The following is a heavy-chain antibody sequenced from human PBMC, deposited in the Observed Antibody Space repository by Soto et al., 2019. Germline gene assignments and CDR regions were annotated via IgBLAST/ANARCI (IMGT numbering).Heavy chain of an antibody. Sequence: PGGSLRLSCAAYGFSLTNYWMHWVRQAPGKGLVWVSRINSDGRDTPYADSVKGRFTISRDNAKNTLYLQMNRLRDEDTAVYYCARDMWSTVDYYYGMDVWGPGTTVTVSS. CDR1: GFSLTNYW. V-gene: IGHV3-74*01. CDR3: ARDMWSTVDYYYGMDV. J-gene: IGHJ6*02. CDR2: INSDGRDT. D-gene: IGHD4-17*01.